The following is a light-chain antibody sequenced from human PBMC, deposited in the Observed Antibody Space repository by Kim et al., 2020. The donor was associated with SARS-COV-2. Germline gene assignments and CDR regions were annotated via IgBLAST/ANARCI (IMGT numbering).Light chain of an antibody. Sequence: ESAPLPCRASQSISTYLAWYQQKPGQAPRLLIYDASNRATGIPAGIPARFSGSGSGTDFTLTISSLEPEDFAVYYCQQRSNWPITFGQGTRLEIK. CDR2: DAS. CDR3: QQRSNWPIT. CDR1: QSISTY. V-gene: IGKV3-11*01. J-gene: IGKJ5*01.